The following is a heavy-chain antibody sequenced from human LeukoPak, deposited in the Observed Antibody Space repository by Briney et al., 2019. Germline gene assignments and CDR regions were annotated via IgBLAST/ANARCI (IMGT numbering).Heavy chain of an antibody. V-gene: IGHV4-59*01. CDR2: IYYRVTS. D-gene: IGHD3-16*01. J-gene: IGHJ4*02. CDR3: ARVITARGVIFDY. CDR1: GGSISSYY. Sequence: PSETLSLTCTVSGGSISSYYWSWIRQPPGKGLEWIGYIYYRVTSDYNPSLKSRVTMSVDMSTRQISLKLSSVTAADTAVYYCARVITARGVIFDYWGQGTLVTVSS.